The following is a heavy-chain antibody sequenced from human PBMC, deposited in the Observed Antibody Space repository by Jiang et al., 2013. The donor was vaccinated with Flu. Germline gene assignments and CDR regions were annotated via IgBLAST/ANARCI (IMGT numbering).Heavy chain of an antibody. CDR1: GFSLSTTGMR. Sequence: KPTQTLTLTCTFSGFSLSTTGMRVSWIRQPPGKALEWLARIDWDDDKFYSTSLKTRLTISKDTSKNQVVLTMTNMDPVDTATYYCAHSRDRWYYDSYNWFDPWGQGTLVTVSS. V-gene: IGHV2-70*04. CDR3: AHSRDRWYYDSYNWFDP. J-gene: IGHJ5*02. D-gene: IGHD3-22*01. CDR2: IDWDDDK.